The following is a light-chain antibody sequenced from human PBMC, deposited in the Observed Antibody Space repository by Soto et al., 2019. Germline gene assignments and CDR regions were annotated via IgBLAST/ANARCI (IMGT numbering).Light chain of an antibody. J-gene: IGKJ4*01. CDR1: QSLRISY. CDR3: QQYGRSPQT. CDR2: GAS. V-gene: IGKV3-20*01. Sequence: EIVLTQPPGTLSLSPGERATLSYRASQSLRISYLAWYQQKPGQAPRVLTYGASRRATGIPARFSGSGTGTDFKLTITRLEPKDFAIYYCQQYGRSPQTFGGGTRVEIK.